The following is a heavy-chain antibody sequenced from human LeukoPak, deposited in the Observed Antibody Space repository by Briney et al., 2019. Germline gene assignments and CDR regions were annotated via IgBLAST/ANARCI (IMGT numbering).Heavy chain of an antibody. D-gene: IGHD6-6*01. CDR3: ANAGGVAARALFDH. CDR1: GFTFSSYE. V-gene: IGHV3-48*03. CDR2: ISSSGSTI. Sequence: GGSLRLSCAASGFTFSSYEMNWVRQAPGKGLEWVSYISSSGSTIYYADSVKGRFTISRDNSKNTLYLQMNSLRAEDTAVYSCANAGGVAARALFDHWGQGTLVTVSS. J-gene: IGHJ4*02.